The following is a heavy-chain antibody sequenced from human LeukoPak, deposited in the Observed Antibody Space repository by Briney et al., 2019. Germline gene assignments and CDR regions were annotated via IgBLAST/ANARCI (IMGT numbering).Heavy chain of an antibody. J-gene: IGHJ3*02. V-gene: IGHV3-53*01. D-gene: IGHD3-10*01. CDR3: ARGAMVRTYAFAI. CDR2: IYSGGST. Sequence: PGGSRRLSWAASGFTVSSNYMSWVRQAPGKGLEGGSVIYSGGSTYYADSVKGRFTISRDNSTTTLYLHMNRLRAEDTAVYYCARGAMVRTYAFAIWGQGTMVTVSS. CDR1: GFTVSSNY.